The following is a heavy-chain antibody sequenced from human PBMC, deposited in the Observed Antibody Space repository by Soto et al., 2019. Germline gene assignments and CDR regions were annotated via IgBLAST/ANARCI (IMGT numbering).Heavy chain of an antibody. D-gene: IGHD3-9*01. J-gene: IGHJ4*02. CDR2: IDPSDSYT. V-gene: IGHV5-10-1*01. CDR3: ARHGGVLRYFDWLPMAY. Sequence: GESVNISCKGSGYSFTSYWISWVRQMPGKGLEWMGRIDPSDSYTNYSPSFQGHVTISAGKSISTAYLQWSSLKASDTAMYYCARHGGVLRYFDWLPMAYWGQGTLVTVSS. CDR1: GYSFTSYW.